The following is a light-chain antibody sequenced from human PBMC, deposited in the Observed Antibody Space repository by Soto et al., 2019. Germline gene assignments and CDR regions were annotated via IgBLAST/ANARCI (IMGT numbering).Light chain of an antibody. Sequence: QSLLTPPPPMSAAPGQKVTISCSGNSPNIGIDYVSWYQQLPGTAPKLLIYEDNKRPSGIPDRFSGSKSGTSATLDITGLQTGDEADYYCGAWDTSLSGGIFGGGTKVTVL. CDR2: EDN. V-gene: IGLV1-51*02. J-gene: IGLJ2*01. CDR3: GAWDTSLSGGI. CDR1: SPNIGIDY.